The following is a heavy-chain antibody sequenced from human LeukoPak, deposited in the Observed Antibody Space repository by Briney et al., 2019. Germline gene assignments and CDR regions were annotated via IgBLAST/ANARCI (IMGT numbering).Heavy chain of an antibody. Sequence: GGSLRLSCAASGFTFSSYSMNWVRQAPGKGLEWVSSICSSSSYIYYADSVKGRFTISRDNAKNSLYLQMNSLRAEDTAVYYCAREAGPYTGFDYWGQGTLVTVSS. J-gene: IGHJ4*02. CDR2: ICSSSSYI. CDR1: GFTFSSYS. V-gene: IGHV3-21*01. D-gene: IGHD3-16*01. CDR3: AREAGPYTGFDY.